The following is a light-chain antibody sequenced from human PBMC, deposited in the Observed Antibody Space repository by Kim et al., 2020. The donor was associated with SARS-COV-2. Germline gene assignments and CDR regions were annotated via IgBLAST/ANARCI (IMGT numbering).Light chain of an antibody. CDR2: GAS. CDR1: QRVSSN. J-gene: IGKJ2*01. V-gene: IGKV3-15*01. CDR3: QQYNNWPLYT. Sequence: VSPGERSTLSCRASQRVSSNLAWYQQKPGQAPRLLIYGASTRATGIPARFSGSGSGTEFTLTISSLQSEDFAVYYCQQYNNWPLYTFGQWTKLE.